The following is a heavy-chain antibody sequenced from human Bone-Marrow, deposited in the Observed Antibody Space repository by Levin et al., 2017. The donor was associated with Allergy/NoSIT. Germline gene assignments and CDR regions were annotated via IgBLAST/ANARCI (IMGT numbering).Heavy chain of an antibody. V-gene: IGHV3-23*01. CDR3: AKETLADIWSGSNDK. J-gene: IGHJ4*02. Sequence: GGSLRLSCAASGLRFTSYAMNWVRQAPGKGLEWVSGISGSAYTTYYADSVKGRFTISRDNSKNTVSLQMNSLRVEDTAVYYCAKETLADIWSGSNDKWGQGTLVIVSS. D-gene: IGHD3-3*01. CDR2: ISGSAYTT. CDR1: GLRFTSYA.